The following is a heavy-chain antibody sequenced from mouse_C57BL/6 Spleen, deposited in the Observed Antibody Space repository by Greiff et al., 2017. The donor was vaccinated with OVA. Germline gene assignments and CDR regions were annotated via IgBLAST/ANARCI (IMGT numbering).Heavy chain of an antibody. Sequence: EVQLVESGGGLVKPGGSLKLSCAASGFTFSSYTMSWVRQTPEKRLEWVATISGGGGNTYYPDSVKGRFTITRDNAKNTLYLQMSILRSEDTALYYCARHPYYDGSSYGDYFDYWGQGTTLTVSS. V-gene: IGHV5-9*01. J-gene: IGHJ2*01. CDR3: ARHPYYDGSSYGDYFDY. CDR1: GFTFSSYT. D-gene: IGHD1-1*01. CDR2: ISGGGGNT.